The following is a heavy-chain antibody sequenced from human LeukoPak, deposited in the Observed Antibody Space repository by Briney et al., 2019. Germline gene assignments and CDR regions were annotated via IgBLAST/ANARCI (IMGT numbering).Heavy chain of an antibody. D-gene: IGHD6-19*01. CDR3: ARESRLVFHYFDY. J-gene: IGHJ4*02. V-gene: IGHV4-59*01. CDR1: GDSISNYY. Sequence: PSETLSLTCTVSGDSISNYYWSWIRQPPGKGLEWIGSIYYSGSTNYNPSLKSRVTLSVDTSKNQFSLKLSSVTAADTAVYYCARESRLVFHYFDYWGQGPLVTVSS. CDR2: IYYSGST.